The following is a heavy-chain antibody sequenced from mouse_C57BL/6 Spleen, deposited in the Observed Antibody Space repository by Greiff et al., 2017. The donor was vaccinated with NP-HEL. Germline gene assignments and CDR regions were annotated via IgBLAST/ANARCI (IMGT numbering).Heavy chain of an antibody. CDR3: AREDYYGSSYDWYFDV. CDR1: GFNIKNTY. CDR2: IDPANGNT. J-gene: IGHJ1*03. D-gene: IGHD1-1*01. Sequence: EVMLVESVAELVRPGASVKLSCTASGFNIKNTYMHWVKQRPEQGLEWIGRIDPANGNTKYAPKFQGKATITADTSSNTAYLQLSSLTSEDTAIYYCAREDYYGSSYDWYFDVWGTGTTVTVSS. V-gene: IGHV14-3*01.